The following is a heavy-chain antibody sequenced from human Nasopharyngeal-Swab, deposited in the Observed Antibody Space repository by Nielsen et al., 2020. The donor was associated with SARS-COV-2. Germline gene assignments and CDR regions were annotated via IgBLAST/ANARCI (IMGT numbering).Heavy chain of an antibody. CDR1: GFTFSSYA. Sequence: GSLKISCAASGFTFSSYAMSWVRQAPGKGLEWVSAISGSGGSTYYADSVKGRFTISRDNSKNTLYLQMSSLRAEDTAVYYCAKDSGAAVADYFDYWGQGTLVTVSS. V-gene: IGHV3-23*01. CDR3: AKDSGAAVADYFDY. CDR2: ISGSGGST. D-gene: IGHD6-19*01. J-gene: IGHJ4*02.